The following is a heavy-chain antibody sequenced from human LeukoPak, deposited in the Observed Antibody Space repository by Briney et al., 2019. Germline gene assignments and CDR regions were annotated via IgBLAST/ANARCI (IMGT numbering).Heavy chain of an antibody. Sequence: GGSLRLSCIGSAFTFSDFSLTWVRQAPGKGLEWVSTIGPGRDTHYADSVKGRVTISRDNSNNAVYPQMDSLRPDDTAMYYCARYTMSSRPSRQFDPWGQGTLVTVSS. CDR3: ARYTMSSRPSRQFDP. D-gene: IGHD3-10*02. J-gene: IGHJ5*02. CDR1: AFTFSDFS. CDR2: IGPGRDT. V-gene: IGHV3-23*01.